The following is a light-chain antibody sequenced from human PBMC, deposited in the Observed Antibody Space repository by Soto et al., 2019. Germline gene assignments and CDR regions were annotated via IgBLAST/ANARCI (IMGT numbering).Light chain of an antibody. CDR3: QQYAISFT. J-gene: IGKJ3*01. CDR2: GAS. V-gene: IGKV3-20*01. Sequence: EIVLTQSPGTLSLSPGERATLSCRASQNITSKYLAWYQQKPGQAPRLLIFGASTRSTGIPDRFSGSGSGTDFTLTINRLEPGDFAVYYCQQYAISFTFGPGTNVDV. CDR1: QNITSKY.